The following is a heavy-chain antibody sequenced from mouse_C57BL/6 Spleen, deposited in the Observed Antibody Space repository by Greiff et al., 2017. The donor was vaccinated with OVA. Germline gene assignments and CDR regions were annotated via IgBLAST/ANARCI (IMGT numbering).Heavy chain of an antibody. D-gene: IGHD1-1*01. J-gene: IGHJ1*03. CDR1: GYTFTDYN. CDR3: ERDWITTVVATDFDV. Sequence: VQLQQSGPELVKPGASVKMSCKASGYTFTDYNMHWVKQSHGKSLEWIGYINPNNGGTSYNQKFKGKATLTVNKSSSTAYMELRSLTSGVSAVDYGERDWITTVVATDFDVWGTGTTVTVSA. CDR2: INPNNGGT. V-gene: IGHV1-22*01.